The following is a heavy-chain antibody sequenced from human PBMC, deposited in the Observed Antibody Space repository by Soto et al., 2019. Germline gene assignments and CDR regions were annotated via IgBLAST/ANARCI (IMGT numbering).Heavy chain of an antibody. J-gene: IGHJ4*02. CDR2: LTGTSGST. Sequence: GSLRLSCVDSTSNLKNYAMAWVRQAPGKGLEWVSALTGTSGSTYYAASVKGRFTISRDNSRNTLFLQMDRLRVDDTAVYYCAKIKGAITFLHFDTWGQGTLVTV. D-gene: IGHD3-16*01. CDR3: AKIKGAITFLHFDT. V-gene: IGHV3-23*01. CDR1: TSNLKNYA.